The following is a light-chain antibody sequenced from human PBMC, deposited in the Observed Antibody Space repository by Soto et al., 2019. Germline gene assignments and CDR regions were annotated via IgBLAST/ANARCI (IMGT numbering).Light chain of an antibody. CDR2: GAS. CDR1: QDISSN. J-gene: IGKJ1*01. Sequence: EIGMTQSPTTLSVSPGERGTLSCRASQDISSNLAWYQQKPGQTPRLLIHGASTRATGIPARFSGSGSGTRFTLTIASLQSEDFAVYFCQQYNDWPPWTFGQGTKVDIK. CDR3: QQYNDWPPWT. V-gene: IGKV3-15*01.